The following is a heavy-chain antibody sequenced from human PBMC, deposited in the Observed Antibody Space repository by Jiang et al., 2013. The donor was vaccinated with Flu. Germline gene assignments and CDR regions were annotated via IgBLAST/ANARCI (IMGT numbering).Heavy chain of an antibody. V-gene: IGHV4-61*02. Sequence: KPSQTLSLICTVSGGSISSGSYHWSWIRQSAGKGLEWVGSISASGITYYKPSLKSRVTVSLDTSKNQVSLKLSSVTAADTAIYYCARALGDYSGRGYYFDYWGQGTLVTVSS. D-gene: IGHD4-11*01. CDR1: GGSISSGSYH. CDR2: ISASGIT. CDR3: ARALGDYSGRGYYFDY. J-gene: IGHJ4*02.